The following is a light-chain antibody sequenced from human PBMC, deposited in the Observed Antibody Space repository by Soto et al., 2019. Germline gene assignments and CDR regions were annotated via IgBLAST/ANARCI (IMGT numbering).Light chain of an antibody. V-gene: IGLV2-8*01. Sequence: QSALTQPPSASGSPGQSVTISCTGTSSDVGGYNYVSWYQQHPGKAPKVIIYEVTKRPSGVPDRFSGSKSDNTASLTVSGLQAEDEADYYCTSYAGSNNLGVFGTGTKLTVL. CDR2: EVT. CDR1: SSDVGGYNY. CDR3: TSYAGSNNLGV. J-gene: IGLJ1*01.